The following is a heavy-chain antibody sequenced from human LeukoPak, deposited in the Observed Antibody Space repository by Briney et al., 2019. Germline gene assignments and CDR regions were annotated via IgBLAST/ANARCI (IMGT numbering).Heavy chain of an antibody. V-gene: IGHV4-34*01. D-gene: IGHD5-18*01. CDR2: INHSGST. CDR1: GGSYSGYY. J-gene: IGHJ4*02. Sequence: SETLSLTCAVYGGSYSGYYWSWIRQPPGKGLEWIGEINHSGSTNYNPSLKSRVTISVDTSKNQFSLKLSSVTAADTAVYYCARGGYSYGYLALPFDYWGQGTLVTVSS. CDR3: ARGGYSYGYLALPFDY.